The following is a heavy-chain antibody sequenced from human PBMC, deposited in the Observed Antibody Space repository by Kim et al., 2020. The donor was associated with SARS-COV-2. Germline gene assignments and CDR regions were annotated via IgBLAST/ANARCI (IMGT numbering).Heavy chain of an antibody. J-gene: IGHJ4*02. D-gene: IGHD5-12*01. V-gene: IGHV3-33*01. Sequence: GGSLRLSCAASGFTFSSYGMHWVRQAPGKGLEWVAVIWYDGSNKYYADSVKGRFTISRDNSKNTLYLQMNSLRAEDTAVYYCARDRSPDYVYDYWGQGTLVTVSS. CDR3: ARDRSPDYVYDY. CDR1: GFTFSSYG. CDR2: IWYDGSNK.